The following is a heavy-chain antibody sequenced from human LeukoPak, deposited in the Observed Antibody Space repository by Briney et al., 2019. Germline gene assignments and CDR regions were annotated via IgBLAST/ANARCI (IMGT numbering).Heavy chain of an antibody. CDR2: INPNSGGT. CDR3: ARSTPDIVVVVAATDRRDWFDP. CDR1: GYTFTGYY. V-gene: IGHV1-2*02. Sequence: ASVKVSCKASGYTFTGYYMHWVRQAPGQGLEWMGWINPNSGGTNYAQKFQGRVTMTRDTSISTAYMELSSLRSEDTAVYYCARSTPDIVVVVAATDRRDWFDPWGQGTLVTVSS. J-gene: IGHJ5*02. D-gene: IGHD2-15*01.